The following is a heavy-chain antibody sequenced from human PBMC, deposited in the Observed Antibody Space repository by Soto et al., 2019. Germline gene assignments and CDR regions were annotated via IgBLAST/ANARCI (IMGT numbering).Heavy chain of an antibody. CDR3: ARGRYGDYAAYYYGMDV. CDR1: GYTFTSYY. Sequence: ASVKVSCKASGYTFTSYYMHWVRQAPGQGLEWMGIINPSGGSTSYAQKFQGRVTMTRDTSTSTVYMELSSLRSEDTAVYYCARGRYGDYAAYYYGMDVWGQGTTVTVSS. V-gene: IGHV1-46*01. D-gene: IGHD4-17*01. CDR2: INPSGGST. J-gene: IGHJ6*02.